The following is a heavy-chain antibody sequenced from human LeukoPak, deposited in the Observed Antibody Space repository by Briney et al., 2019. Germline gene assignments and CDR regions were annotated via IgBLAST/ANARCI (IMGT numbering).Heavy chain of an antibody. CDR3: AKGNYYGSGSYFLSPDYFDY. CDR1: GFTFSSYG. Sequence: GGSLRLSCVASGFTFSSYGMHWVRQAPGKGLEWVAVISYDGSNKYYADSVKGRFTISRDNSKNTLYLQMNSLRAEDTAVYYCAKGNYYGSGSYFLSPDYFDYWGQGTLVTVSS. V-gene: IGHV3-30*18. D-gene: IGHD3-10*01. CDR2: ISYDGSNK. J-gene: IGHJ4*02.